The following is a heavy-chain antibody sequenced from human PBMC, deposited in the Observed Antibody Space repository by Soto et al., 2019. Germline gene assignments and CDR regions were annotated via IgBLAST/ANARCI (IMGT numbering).Heavy chain of an antibody. D-gene: IGHD3-16*01. CDR1: GYSFTSNW. J-gene: IGHJ4*02. Sequence: GESLKISCQGSGYSFTSNWIGWVRQMPGKGLEWMGIINPADSDIKYSPSFQGQVTISADKSIGTAYLQWSSLKASDTAMYYCARHQRDDASRKIDCWGQGTPVTVSS. CDR3: ARHQRDDASRKIDC. V-gene: IGHV5-51*01. CDR2: INPADSDI.